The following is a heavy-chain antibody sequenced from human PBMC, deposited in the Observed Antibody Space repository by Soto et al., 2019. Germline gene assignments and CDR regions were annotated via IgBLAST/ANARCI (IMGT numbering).Heavy chain of an antibody. J-gene: IGHJ4*02. CDR3: AKSAPYYDFWSGSYFDY. CDR2: ISGSGGST. CDR1: GFTFSSYS. Sequence: GGSLRLSCAASGFTFSSYSMSWVRQAPGKGLEWVSAISGSGGSTYYADSVKGRFTISRDNSKNTLYLQMNSLRAEDTAVYYCAKSAPYYDFWSGSYFDYWGQGTLVTVSS. V-gene: IGHV3-23*01. D-gene: IGHD3-3*01.